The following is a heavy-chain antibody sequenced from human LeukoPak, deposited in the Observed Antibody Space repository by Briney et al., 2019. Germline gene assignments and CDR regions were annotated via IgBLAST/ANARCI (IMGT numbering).Heavy chain of an antibody. CDR1: GFTVSSNY. CDR2: IYSGGST. D-gene: IGHD6-19*01. J-gene: IGHJ6*03. Sequence: GGSLRLSCAAPGFTVSSNYMSWVRQAPGKGLEWVSVIYSGGSTYYADSVKGRFTISRDNSKNTLYLQMNSLRAEDTAVYYCARVTLYSSGWYYYYYMDVWGKGTTVTVSS. CDR3: ARVTLYSSGWYYYYYMDV. V-gene: IGHV3-53*01.